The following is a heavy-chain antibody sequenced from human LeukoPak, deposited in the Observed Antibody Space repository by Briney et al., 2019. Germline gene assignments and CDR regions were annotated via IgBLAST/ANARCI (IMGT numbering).Heavy chain of an antibody. CDR1: GVSIISSTYY. CDR2: IYYSGST. J-gene: IGHJ4*02. Sequence: SERLSLTCTVSGVSIISSTYYSGWIRQPPGKGLEWIGSIYYSGSTFYNPSLKRRVTISVDMSKNQFSLKLSSVTAADTAVYYCARIPAAAAGYYFDYWGQGTLVTVSS. V-gene: IGHV4-39*07. CDR3: ARIPAAAAGYYFDY. D-gene: IGHD6-13*01.